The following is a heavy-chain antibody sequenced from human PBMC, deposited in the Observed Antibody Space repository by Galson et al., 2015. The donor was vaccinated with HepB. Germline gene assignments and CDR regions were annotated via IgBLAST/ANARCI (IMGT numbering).Heavy chain of an antibody. Sequence: SVKVSCKASGGTFSSYTISWVRQAPGQGLEWMGRIIPILGIANYAQKFQGRVTITADKSTSTAYMELSSLRSEDTAVYYCARGEEGAPYDILTGYYNPTHFDYWGQGTLVTVSS. CDR1: GGTFSSYT. CDR2: IIPILGIA. J-gene: IGHJ4*02. V-gene: IGHV1-69*02. CDR3: ARGEEGAPYDILTGYYNPTHFDY. D-gene: IGHD3-9*01.